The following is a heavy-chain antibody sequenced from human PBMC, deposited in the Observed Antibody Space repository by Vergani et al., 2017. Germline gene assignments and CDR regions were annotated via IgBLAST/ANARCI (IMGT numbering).Heavy chain of an antibody. CDR2: ISAYNGNT. CDR1: GYTFTSYG. J-gene: IGHJ3*02. D-gene: IGHD3-9*01. CDR3: AGVSVLRYFYGLMGVDAFVM. V-gene: IGHV1-18*01. Sequence: QVQLVQSGAEVKTPGASVKVSCKASGYTFTSYGISWVRQAPGQGLEWMGWISAYNGNTNYAQKLQGRVTMTTETSTSTAYMELRSLRADDKAVYYCAGVSVLRYFYGLMGVDAFVMWDRGTVVTVSS.